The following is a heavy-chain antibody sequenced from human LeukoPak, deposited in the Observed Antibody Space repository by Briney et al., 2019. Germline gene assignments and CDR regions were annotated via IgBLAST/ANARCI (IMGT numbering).Heavy chain of an antibody. V-gene: IGHV3-30*18. CDR1: GFTLSNYG. Sequence: GGSLRLSCAASGFTLSNYGMHWVRQAPGKGLEWVAVISYDGSNKYYADSVKGRFTISRDNSKNTLYLQMNSLRAEDTAVYYCAKAPGRDYYDSSGYYSHFDYWGQGTLVTVSS. J-gene: IGHJ4*02. CDR3: AKAPGRDYYDSSGYYSHFDY. D-gene: IGHD3-22*01. CDR2: ISYDGSNK.